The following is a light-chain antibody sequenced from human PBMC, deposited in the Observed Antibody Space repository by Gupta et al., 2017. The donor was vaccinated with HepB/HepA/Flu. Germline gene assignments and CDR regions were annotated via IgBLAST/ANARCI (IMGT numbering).Light chain of an antibody. V-gene: IGLV2-8*01. Sequence: QSALTQPPSASGPPGQSVTISCTGTSSDVGGYNFVSWFQQHPGKAPKLMIYEVSKRPSGVPDRFSGSKSGNTASLTVSGLQAEDEADYYCCSDAGSNNFVFGGGTKLTVL. CDR3: CSDAGSNNFV. J-gene: IGLJ2*01. CDR1: SSDVGGYNF. CDR2: EVS.